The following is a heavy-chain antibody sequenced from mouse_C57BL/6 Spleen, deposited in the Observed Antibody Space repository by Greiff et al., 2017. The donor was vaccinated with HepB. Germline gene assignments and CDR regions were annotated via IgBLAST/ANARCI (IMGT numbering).Heavy chain of an antibody. CDR2: ISYDGSN. V-gene: IGHV3-6*01. CDR3: ARDQYGSSYWYFDV. D-gene: IGHD1-1*01. Sequence: EVQLQESGPGLVKPSQSPSLTCSVTGYSITSGYYWNWIRQFPGNKLEWMGYISYDGSNNYNPSLKNRISITRDTSKNQFFLKLNSVTTEDTATYYCARDQYGSSYWYFDVWGTGTTVTVSS. J-gene: IGHJ1*03. CDR1: GYSITSGYY.